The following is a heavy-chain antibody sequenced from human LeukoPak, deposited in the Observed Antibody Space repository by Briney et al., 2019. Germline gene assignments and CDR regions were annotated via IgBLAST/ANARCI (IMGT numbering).Heavy chain of an antibody. CDR3: AKDGQSFNSMYDYFDS. CDR1: GFTFRSYA. J-gene: IGHJ4*02. V-gene: IGHV3-23*01. CDR2: ISDDSFST. D-gene: IGHD2-8*01. Sequence: GGSLRLSCAASGFTFRSYAMSWVRQGPGKGPEWVSGISDDSFSTYYTDSLKGRFTISRDDSRSTVDLQMSSLRAEDTAVYYCAKDGQSFNSMYDYFDSWGQGTLVTVSS.